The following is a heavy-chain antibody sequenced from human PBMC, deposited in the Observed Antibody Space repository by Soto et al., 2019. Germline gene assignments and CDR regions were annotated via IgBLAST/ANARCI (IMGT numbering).Heavy chain of an antibody. CDR2: IWYDGSKK. CDR1: GFTFSSFG. D-gene: IGHD3-3*01. V-gene: IGHV3-33*01. CDR3: ARDASYYSLWSGYYPSRNGMDV. J-gene: IGHJ6*02. Sequence: PGGSLRLSCAASGFTFSSFGMHWVRQAPGKGLEWVSLIWYDGSKKSYGDSVKGRFTISRDNSRDTVYLQMNSLRADDTAVYYCARDASYYSLWSGYYPSRNGMDVWGQGTTVTVSS.